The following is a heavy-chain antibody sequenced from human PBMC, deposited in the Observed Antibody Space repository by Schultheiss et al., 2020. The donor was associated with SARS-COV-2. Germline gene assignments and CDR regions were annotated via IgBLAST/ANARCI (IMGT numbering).Heavy chain of an antibody. CDR3: AKAQNYDILTGFSY. V-gene: IGHV3-73*01. J-gene: IGHJ4*02. CDR1: GFTFSSYA. Sequence: GGSLRLSCAASGFTFSSYAMSWVRQAPGKGLEWVGRIRSKARNYATTYAASVKGRFIISRDNAKNSLYLQMNSLRAEDTALYYCAKAQNYDILTGFSYWGQGTLVTVSS. CDR2: IRSKARNYAT. D-gene: IGHD3-9*01.